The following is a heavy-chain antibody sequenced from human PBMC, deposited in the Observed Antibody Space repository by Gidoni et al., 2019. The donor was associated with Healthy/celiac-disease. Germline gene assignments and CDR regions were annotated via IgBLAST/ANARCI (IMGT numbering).Heavy chain of an antibody. CDR3: ASLRGYYDSSGYSDY. J-gene: IGHJ4*02. V-gene: IGHV4-34*01. D-gene: IGHD3-22*01. CDR1: GGSFSGYY. Sequence: QVQLQQWCAGLLKPSETLSLTCAVYGGSFSGYYWSWIRQPPGKGLEWIGEINHSGSTNYNPSLKSRVTISVDTSKNQFSLKLSSVTAADTAVYYCASLRGYYDSSGYSDYWGQGTLVTVSS. CDR2: INHSGST.